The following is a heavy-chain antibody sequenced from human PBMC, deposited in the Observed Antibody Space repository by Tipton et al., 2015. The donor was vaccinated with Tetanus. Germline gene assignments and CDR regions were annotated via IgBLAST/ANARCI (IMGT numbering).Heavy chain of an antibody. CDR2: IYYSGST. V-gene: IGHV4-39*01. Sequence: PGLVKPSETLSLTCTVSGGSINSYYWGWIRQPPGKGLEWIGRIYYSGSTSYNPSLKSRVTISVDTSKNQFSLELNSVTAADTAVYYCAEGRRFCSSNSCHEYYFDSWGRGTLVTVSS. CDR1: GGSINSYY. D-gene: IGHD2-2*01. J-gene: IGHJ4*02. CDR3: AEGRRFCSSNSCHEYYFDS.